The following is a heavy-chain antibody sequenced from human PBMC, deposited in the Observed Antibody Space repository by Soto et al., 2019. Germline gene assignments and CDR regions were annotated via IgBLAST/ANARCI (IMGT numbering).Heavy chain of an antibody. D-gene: IGHD5-18*01. V-gene: IGHV3-21*01. CDR1: GFTFSSYS. J-gene: IGHJ4*02. Sequence: EVQLVESGGGLVKPGGSLRLSCAASGFTFSSYSMHWVSQAPGKGLEWVSSISSSSSYIYYADSVKGRFTISRDNAKNSLYLQMNSLRAEDTAVYYCARDQPGYSYGYGLGYWGQGTLVTVSS. CDR3: ARDQPGYSYGYGLGY. CDR2: ISSSSSYI.